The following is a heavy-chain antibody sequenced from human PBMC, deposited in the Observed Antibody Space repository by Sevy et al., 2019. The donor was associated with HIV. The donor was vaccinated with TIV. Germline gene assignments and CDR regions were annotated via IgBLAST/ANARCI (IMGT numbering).Heavy chain of an antibody. CDR1: GVSISSGAYS. D-gene: IGHD4-17*01. V-gene: IGHV4-30-2*01. CDR3: ARDGGTMTTPGSFDI. CDR2: IYHTGNT. Sequence: SETLSLTCAVSGVSISSGAYSWNWIRQPPGKGLEWIGYIYHTGNTYYNPSLKSRITISLDRSKNQFSLRLSSVTAADAAVYFCARDGGTMTTPGSFDIWGQGTMVTVSS. J-gene: IGHJ3*02.